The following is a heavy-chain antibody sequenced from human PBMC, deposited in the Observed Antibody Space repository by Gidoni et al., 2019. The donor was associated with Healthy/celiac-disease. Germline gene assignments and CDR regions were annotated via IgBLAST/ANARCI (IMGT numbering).Heavy chain of an antibody. CDR1: GFTFSSYD. Sequence: EVQLVESGGGLVQPGGSLRLSCAASGFTFSSYDMHWVRQATGKGLEWVSAIGTAGDTYYPGSVKGRFTISRENAKNSLYLQMNSLRAGDTAVYYCARGITIFGVDVWGKGTTVTVSS. CDR3: ARGITIFGVDV. D-gene: IGHD3-3*01. CDR2: IGTAGDT. J-gene: IGHJ6*04. V-gene: IGHV3-13*01.